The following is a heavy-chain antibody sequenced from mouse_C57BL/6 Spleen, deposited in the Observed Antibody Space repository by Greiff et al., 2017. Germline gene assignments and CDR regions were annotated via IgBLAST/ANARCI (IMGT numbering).Heavy chain of an antibody. CDR3: VRDREGSIPFDY. D-gene: IGHD1-1*01. CDR2: IRSKSSNYAT. J-gene: IGHJ3*01. V-gene: IGHV10-3*01. Sequence: EVMLVESGGGLVQPKGSLKLSCAASGFTFNTYSMHWVRQAPGKGLEWVARIRSKSSNYATYYADSVKDRITISRDDSQSMLYLQMNNLKTEETAVSYCVRDREGSIPFDYWGQGTLVTVSA. CDR1: GFTFNTYS.